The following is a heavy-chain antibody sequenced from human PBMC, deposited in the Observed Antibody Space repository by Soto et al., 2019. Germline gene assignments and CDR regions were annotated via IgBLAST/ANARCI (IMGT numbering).Heavy chain of an antibody. V-gene: IGHV3-72*01. CDR1: GFTFTDYY. J-gene: IGHJ4*02. D-gene: IGHD3-22*01. CDR2: IRNKANSHTT. Sequence: EVQLVESGGGLVQPGGSLRPSCAASGFTFTDYYMDWLRQAPGKGLEWVGRIRNKANSHTTEYVASVMGRFTVSRDDPENSLYLQMNSLKTEVTAVYYCASSWGYYRSFNSWGQGTLATLSS. CDR3: ASSWGYYRSFNS.